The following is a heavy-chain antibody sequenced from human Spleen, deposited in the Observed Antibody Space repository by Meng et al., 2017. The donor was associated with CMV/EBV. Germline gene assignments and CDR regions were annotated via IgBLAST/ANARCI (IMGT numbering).Heavy chain of an antibody. CDR2: VSSIGTYI. J-gene: IGHJ4*02. V-gene: IGHV3-21*06. CDR3: ARDFVVGGLDY. CDR1: GVTLTSYT. Sequence: GESLKISCAVSGVTLTSYTMHWVRQAPGKALEWVSSVSSIGTYISYADSVKGRFTVSRDIGKVSVYLQMNSLRVEDTAVYYCARDFVVGGLDYWGQGTLVTVSS. D-gene: IGHD1-26*01.